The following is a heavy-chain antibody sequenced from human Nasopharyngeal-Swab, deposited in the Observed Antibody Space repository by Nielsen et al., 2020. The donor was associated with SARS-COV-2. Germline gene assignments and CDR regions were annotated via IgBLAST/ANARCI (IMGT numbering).Heavy chain of an antibody. V-gene: IGHV3-21*01. CDR1: GFTFSLYT. Sequence: GGSLRLSCAASGFTFSLYTMNWVRQAPGKGLEWVSAISSSGDYIYYAASVKGRFTISRDNAKNSLYLQMNSLRAEDTAVYYCVRDTPAMFAYWGQGMLVTVSS. CDR3: VRDTPAMFAY. J-gene: IGHJ4*02. CDR2: ISSSGDYI.